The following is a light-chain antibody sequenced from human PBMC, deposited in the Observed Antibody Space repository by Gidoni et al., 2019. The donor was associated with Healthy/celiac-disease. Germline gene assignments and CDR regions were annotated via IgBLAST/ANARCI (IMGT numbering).Light chain of an antibody. V-gene: IGLV8-61*01. J-gene: IGLJ2*01. CDR1: SGSVSTSYY. CDR3: ALYMGSGIVV. CDR2: STN. Sequence: QTVVTQEPSLSVSPGGTVTLTCGLSSGSVSTSYYPRWYQQAPGQAKRTLIYSTNTRSSVLHDRFSGSIRGNTAARTITGPQADDASDYYCALYMGSGIVVFGGGTKLTVL.